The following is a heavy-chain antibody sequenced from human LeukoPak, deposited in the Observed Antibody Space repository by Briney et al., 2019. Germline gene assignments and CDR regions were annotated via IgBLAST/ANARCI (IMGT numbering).Heavy chain of an antibody. V-gene: IGHV3-23*01. CDR1: GFTFSSYA. J-gene: IGHJ4*02. CDR2: ISNSGGNT. Sequence: GGSLRLSCAASGFTFSSYAMSWVRQAPGKGLEWVSAISNSGGNTYYADSVKGRFTVSRDNSKNTLYLQMNSLRAEDTALYYCAKGDIVVVPAAWGQGILVTVSS. CDR3: AKGDIVVVPAA. D-gene: IGHD2-2*01.